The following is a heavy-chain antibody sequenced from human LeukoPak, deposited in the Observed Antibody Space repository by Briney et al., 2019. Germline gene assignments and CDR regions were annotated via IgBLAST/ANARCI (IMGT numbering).Heavy chain of an antibody. J-gene: IGHJ4*02. CDR3: ARDRGLDLVPED. Sequence: SVKVSCKASGGTFSSYAISWVRQAPGQGLEWMGGIIPIFGTANYAQKFQGKVTITADESTSTAYMELSSLRSEDTAVYYCARDRGLDLVPEDWGQGTLVTVSS. V-gene: IGHV1-69*01. CDR1: GGTFSSYA. CDR2: IIPIFGTA. D-gene: IGHD2-2*01.